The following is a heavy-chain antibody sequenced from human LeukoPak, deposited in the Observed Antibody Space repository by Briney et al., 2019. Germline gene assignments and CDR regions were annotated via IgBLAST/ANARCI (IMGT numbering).Heavy chain of an antibody. Sequence: PSETLSLTCTVSGGSISTTSSYWGRIRQPPGKGLEWIGTIYYHGNTYYNPSLESRVTILVDASKNQFSLKLTSVTAADTAVYYCARVAYDSSSWYYYGMDVWGQGTTVTVSS. J-gene: IGHJ6*02. V-gene: IGHV4-39*07. CDR1: GGSISTTSSY. D-gene: IGHD6-13*01. CDR2: IYYHGNT. CDR3: ARVAYDSSSWYYYGMDV.